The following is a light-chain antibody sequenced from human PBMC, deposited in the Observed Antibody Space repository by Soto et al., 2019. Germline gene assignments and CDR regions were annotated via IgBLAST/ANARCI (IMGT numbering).Light chain of an antibody. Sequence: DIVMTQSPLSLPVTPGEPASISCMSSRSLRHGNGYNNLEWYLQKPGQSPQLLTYLGSNRASGGPDRFSGSGSGTEFTRKISRVEAEDVGVYYCMQSLQTPPTFGQGPRLEIK. CDR1: RSLRHGNGYNN. V-gene: IGKV2-28*01. J-gene: IGKJ5*01. CDR3: MQSLQTPPT. CDR2: LGS.